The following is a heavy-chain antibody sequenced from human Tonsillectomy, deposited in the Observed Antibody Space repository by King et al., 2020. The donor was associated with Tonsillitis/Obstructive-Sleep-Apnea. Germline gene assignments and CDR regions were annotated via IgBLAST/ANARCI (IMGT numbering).Heavy chain of an antibody. CDR2: IDPSDSYS. V-gene: IGHV5-10-1*03. J-gene: IGHJ6*02. D-gene: IGHD1/OR15-1a*01. CDR1: GYRFSNNW. CDR3: VRHYLGTSMASDYSGMDV. Sequence: EVQLVESGAEVKKPGESLRISCKGSGYRFSNNWISWVRQMPGKGLEWMGKIDPSDSYSNYSPSFQGHVTISTDKSISTAYLQWSSLEASDTANYYCVRHYLGTSMASDYSGMDVWGQGTTVTVSS.